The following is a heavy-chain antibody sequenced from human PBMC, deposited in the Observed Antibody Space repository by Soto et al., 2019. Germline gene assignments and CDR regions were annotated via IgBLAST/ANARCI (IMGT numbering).Heavy chain of an antibody. CDR2: VNPNSGDT. V-gene: IGHV1-2*02. D-gene: IGHD4-17*01. J-gene: IGHJ4*02. Sequence: GASVKVSCKASGYIFTGYYIHWVRQAPGQGLEWLGGVNPNSGDTNYAQKFQGRVTMTRDTSITTAYMELSRLTPDDTAVYYCARRLLRYGDYDDYWGQGTPVTVSS. CDR1: GYIFTGYY. CDR3: ARRLLRYGDYDDY.